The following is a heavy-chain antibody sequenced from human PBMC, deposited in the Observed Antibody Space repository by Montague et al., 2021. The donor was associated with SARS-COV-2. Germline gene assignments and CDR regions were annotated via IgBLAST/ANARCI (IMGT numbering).Heavy chain of an antibody. CDR3: AGAGVQDNGWYLSYFDH. CDR2: ISSDGSNK. V-gene: IGHV3-30*04. Sequence: SLRLSCAASGFTFTSFSIYWVRQAPGKGLKWVAVISSDGSNKYFPDSVRGRITISRDRSLNTVFLQMNTLRPEDTAVYYCAGAGVQDNGWYLSYFDHWGQGTLVTVSS. J-gene: IGHJ4*03. D-gene: IGHD6-19*01. CDR1: GFTFTSFS.